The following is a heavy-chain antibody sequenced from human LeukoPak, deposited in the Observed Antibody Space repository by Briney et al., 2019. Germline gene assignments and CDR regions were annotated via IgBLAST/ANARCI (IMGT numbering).Heavy chain of an antibody. Sequence: GGSLRLSCAASGFTFSTYSMNWVRQAPGKGLEWISYISSSSGTIYLADSVKGRSTISRDNARNSLYLQMNSLRAEDTAVYYCARDGNLLDVWGKGTTVTVSS. CDR3: ARDGNLLDV. J-gene: IGHJ6*04. V-gene: IGHV3-48*04. CDR1: GFTFSTYS. CDR2: ISSSSGTI.